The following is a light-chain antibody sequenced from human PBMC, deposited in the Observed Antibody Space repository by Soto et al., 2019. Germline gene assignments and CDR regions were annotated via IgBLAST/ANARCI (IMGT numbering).Light chain of an antibody. CDR2: DAS. V-gene: IGKV3-11*01. CDR1: QSVGSF. J-gene: IGKJ4*01. Sequence: EIVLTQSPATLSLSPGERATLSCRASQSVGSFLAWYQQKPGQAPRLLIYDASNRATGIPARFSGSGSGTAFTLSISSLEPEDFVVYYCQQRSSWPLTFGGGTKV. CDR3: QQRSSWPLT.